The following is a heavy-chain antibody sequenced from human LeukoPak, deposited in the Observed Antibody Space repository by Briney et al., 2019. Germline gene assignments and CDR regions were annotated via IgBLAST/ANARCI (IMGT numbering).Heavy chain of an antibody. Sequence: GGSLRLSCAASGFTFSSYGMHWVRQAPGKGLEWVAFIRYDGSNKYYADSVKGRFTISRDNSKNTLYLQTNSLRAEDTAVYYCAKDKEPFHFFDYWGQGTLVTVSS. CDR3: AKDKEPFHFFDY. D-gene: IGHD1-26*01. V-gene: IGHV3-30*02. CDR2: IRYDGSNK. CDR1: GFTFSSYG. J-gene: IGHJ4*02.